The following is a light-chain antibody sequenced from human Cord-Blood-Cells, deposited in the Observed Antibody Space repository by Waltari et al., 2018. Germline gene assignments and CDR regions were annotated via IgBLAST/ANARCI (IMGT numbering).Light chain of an antibody. V-gene: IGLV3-21*04. Sequence: SYVLTQPPSVSVAPGKMARITCGGNNIGSKSVHWYQQKPGQATVLVIYYDSDRPSGIPERFSGSNSGNTATLTISRVEAGDEADYYCQVWDSSSDHPVFGGGTKLTVL. CDR3: QVWDSSSDHPV. J-gene: IGLJ3*02. CDR1: NIGSKS. CDR2: YDS.